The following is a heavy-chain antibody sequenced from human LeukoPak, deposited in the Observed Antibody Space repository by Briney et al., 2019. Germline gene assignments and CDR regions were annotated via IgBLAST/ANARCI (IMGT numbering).Heavy chain of an antibody. CDR1: GGPFSTYY. V-gene: IGHV4-59*01. CDR3: VESNSRYQPWTLDI. D-gene: IGHD2-2*01. CDR2: IFYNEGT. Sequence: PSETLSLTCAVYGGPFSTYYWSWIRQPPGKGLEWIGYIFYNEGTSYNPSLKSRVTISVDTSNNQLSLKVNSVTAADTAMYYCVESNSRYQPWTLDIWGRGTMVTVSS. J-gene: IGHJ3*02.